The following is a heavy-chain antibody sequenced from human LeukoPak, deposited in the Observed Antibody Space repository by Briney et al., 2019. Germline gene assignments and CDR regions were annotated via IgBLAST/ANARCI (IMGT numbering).Heavy chain of an antibody. CDR1: GFTFSRYS. V-gene: IGHV4-34*01. J-gene: IGHJ4*02. D-gene: IGHD3-9*01. Sequence: GSLRLSCAASGFTFSRYSMNWVRQPPGKGLEWIGEINHSGSTNYNPSLKSRVTISVDTSKNQFSLKLSSVTAADTAVYYCARADLAGYQEDFDFWGQGALVTVSS. CDR3: ARADLAGYQEDFDF. CDR2: INHSGST.